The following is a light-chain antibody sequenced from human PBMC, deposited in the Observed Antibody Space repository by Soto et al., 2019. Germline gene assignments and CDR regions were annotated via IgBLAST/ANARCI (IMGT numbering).Light chain of an antibody. CDR3: QQRSSWPPYT. V-gene: IGKV3-11*01. CDR2: DAS. J-gene: IGKJ2*01. Sequence: EIVLTQSPATLSLSPGERATLSCTASQSVSSYLAWYQHKPGQAPRLLIYDASNRATGIPARFSGSGSGTDFTLTISSLEPEDFAVYYCQQRSSWPPYTFGQGTKVDIK. CDR1: QSVSSY.